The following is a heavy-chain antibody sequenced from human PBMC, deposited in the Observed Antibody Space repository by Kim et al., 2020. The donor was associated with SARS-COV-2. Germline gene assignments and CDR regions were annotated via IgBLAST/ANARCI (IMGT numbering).Heavy chain of an antibody. Sequence: SETLSLTCTVSGGSISSSSYYWGWIRQSPGEGLEWIGSIYYTGTSYYNPSLKSRITISVDTSKNQFSLKLSSVTAEDTAVYYCARGSGYYGMDFDYWGQG. CDR2: IYYTGTS. D-gene: IGHD3-22*01. V-gene: IGHV4-39*01. CDR3: ARGSGYYGMDFDY. J-gene: IGHJ4*02. CDR1: GGSISSSSYY.